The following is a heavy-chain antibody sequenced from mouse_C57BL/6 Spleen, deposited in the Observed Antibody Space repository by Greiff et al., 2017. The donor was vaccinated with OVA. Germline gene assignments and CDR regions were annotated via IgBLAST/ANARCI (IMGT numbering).Heavy chain of an antibody. CDR1: GYTFTNYW. CDR3: ASTVGGYFDV. D-gene: IGHD1-1*01. V-gene: IGHV1-63*01. Sequence: VQVVESGAELVRPGTSVKMSCKASGYTFTNYWIGWAKQRPGHGLEWIGDIYPGGGYTNYNEKFKGKATLTADKSSSTAYMQFSSLTSEDSAIYYCASTVGGYFDVWGTGTTVTVSS. J-gene: IGHJ1*03. CDR2: IYPGGGYT.